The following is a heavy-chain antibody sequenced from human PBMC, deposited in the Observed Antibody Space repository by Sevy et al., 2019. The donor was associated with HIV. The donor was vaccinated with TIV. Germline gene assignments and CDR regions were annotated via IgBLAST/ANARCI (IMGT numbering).Heavy chain of an antibody. CDR2: FDPQHGRT. V-gene: IGHV1-24*01. D-gene: IGHD3-10*01. Sequence: ASVKVSCKVSGDSLTELSMFWVRQAPGKGLEWMGGFDPQHGRTIYAQKFEARVTMTEDKSAETAYMELTSLKFEDTAVYFCATMRTERNWYGESFYYSNAMDLWGQGTSVTVSS. CDR1: GDSLTELS. CDR3: ATMRTERNWYGESFYYSNAMDL. J-gene: IGHJ6*02.